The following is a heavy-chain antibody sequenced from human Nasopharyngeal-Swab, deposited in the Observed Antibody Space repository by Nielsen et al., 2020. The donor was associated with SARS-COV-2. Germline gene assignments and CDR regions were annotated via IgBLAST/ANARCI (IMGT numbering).Heavy chain of an antibody. Sequence: GESLKISCAASGFTFSSYGMHWVRQAPGKGLEWVAVISYGGSDKYYADSVRGRFTISRDNAKNTLYLQMSSLRADDTAVYYCARDVGGRDNYWGQGALVTVSS. V-gene: IGHV3-30*03. CDR3: ARDVGGRDNY. J-gene: IGHJ4*02. CDR2: ISYGGSDK. CDR1: GFTFSSYG. D-gene: IGHD2-15*01.